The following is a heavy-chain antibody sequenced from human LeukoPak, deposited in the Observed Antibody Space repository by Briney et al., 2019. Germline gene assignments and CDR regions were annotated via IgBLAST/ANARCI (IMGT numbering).Heavy chain of an antibody. Sequence: GSLRLSCTASGFTFGDYAMSWFRQAPGKGLEWVGFIRSKAYGGTTEYAASVKGRFTISRDDSKSIAYLQMNSLKTEDTAVYYCTRQDSAYDSSGYYWDYWGQGTLVTVSS. CDR2: IRSKAYGGTT. V-gene: IGHV3-49*03. J-gene: IGHJ4*02. D-gene: IGHD3-22*01. CDR3: TRQDSAYDSSGYYWDY. CDR1: GFTFGDYA.